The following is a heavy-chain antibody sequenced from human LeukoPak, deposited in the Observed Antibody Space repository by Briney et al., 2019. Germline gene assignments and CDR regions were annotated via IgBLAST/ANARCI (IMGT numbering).Heavy chain of an antibody. CDR2: ISSSSSTI. CDR1: GFTFSSYR. D-gene: IGHD2-15*01. CDR3: ARPHCGGGSCYLDY. J-gene: IGHJ4*02. Sequence: GGSLRLSCAASGFTFSSYRMNWVRQAPGKGLEWVSYISSSSSTIYYADSVKGRFTISRDNSKNTLYLQMYNLRVEDAAVYYCARPHCGGGSCYLDYWGQGTLVTVSS. V-gene: IGHV3-48*01.